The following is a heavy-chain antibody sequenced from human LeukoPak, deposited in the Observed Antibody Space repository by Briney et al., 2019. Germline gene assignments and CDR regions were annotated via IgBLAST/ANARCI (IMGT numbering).Heavy chain of an antibody. Sequence: GGSLRLSCAASGFTFSSYSMNWVRQAPGKGLEWVSFIYSDNTHYSDSVKGRFTISRDNSKNTLYLQMNSLRAEDTAVYYCARDSADDYGDYGTFDYWGQGTLVTVSS. V-gene: IGHV3-53*01. CDR2: IYSDNT. J-gene: IGHJ4*02. D-gene: IGHD4-17*01. CDR1: GFTFSSYS. CDR3: ARDSADDYGDYGTFDY.